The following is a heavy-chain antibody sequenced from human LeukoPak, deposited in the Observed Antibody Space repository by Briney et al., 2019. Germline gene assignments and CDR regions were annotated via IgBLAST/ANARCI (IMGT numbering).Heavy chain of an antibody. CDR3: ARDRIVVVPAAPTHYYYYGMDV. CDR1: GYTFTGYY. V-gene: IGHV1-2*02. Sequence: ASVKVSCKVSGYTFTGYYMHWVRQAPGQGLEWMGWINPNSGGTNYAQKFQGRVTMTRDTSISTAYMELSRLRSDDTAVYYCARDRIVVVPAAPTHYYYYGMDVWGQGTTVTVSS. D-gene: IGHD2-2*01. J-gene: IGHJ6*02. CDR2: INPNSGGT.